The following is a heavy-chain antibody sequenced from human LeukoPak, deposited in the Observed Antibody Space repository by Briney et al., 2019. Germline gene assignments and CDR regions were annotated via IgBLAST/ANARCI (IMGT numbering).Heavy chain of an antibody. CDR1: GGTFSNYA. V-gene: IGHV1-18*01. J-gene: IGHJ5*02. CDR2: ISAYNGNT. Sequence: EASVKVSCKASGGTFSNYAVSWVRQAPGQGLEWMGWISAYNGNTNYAQKLQGRVTMTTDTSTSTAYMELRSLRSDDTAVYYCARDWPPGDYPNWFDPWGQGTLVTVSS. CDR3: ARDWPPGDYPNWFDP. D-gene: IGHD4-17*01.